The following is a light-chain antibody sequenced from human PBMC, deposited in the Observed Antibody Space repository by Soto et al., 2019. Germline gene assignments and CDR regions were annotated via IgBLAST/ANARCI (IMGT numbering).Light chain of an antibody. CDR1: SSDVGGYNY. J-gene: IGLJ3*02. Sequence: QSVLTQPASVSGSPGQSITISCTGTSSDVGGYNYVSWYQQHPGKAPKLMIYDVSNRPSGVSNRFSGSKSGNTASLTISGLQAEDEADYYCSPYTSSSTLNWVFGGGTKVTVL. CDR2: DVS. CDR3: SPYTSSSTLNWV. V-gene: IGLV2-14*01.